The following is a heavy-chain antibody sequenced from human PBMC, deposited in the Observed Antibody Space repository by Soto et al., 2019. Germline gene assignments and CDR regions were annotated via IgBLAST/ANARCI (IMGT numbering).Heavy chain of an antibody. V-gene: IGHV3-33*01. J-gene: IGHJ6*02. CDR3: ARETVYYYGSGSYTLAFYGMDV. CDR2: IWYDGSNK. Sequence: GGSLRLSCAASGFTFSSYGMHWVRQAPGKGLEWVAVIWYDGSNKYYADSVKGRFTISRDNSKNTLYLQMNSLRAEDTAVYYCARETVYYYGSGSYTLAFYGMDVWGQGTTVTVSS. CDR1: GFTFSSYG. D-gene: IGHD3-10*01.